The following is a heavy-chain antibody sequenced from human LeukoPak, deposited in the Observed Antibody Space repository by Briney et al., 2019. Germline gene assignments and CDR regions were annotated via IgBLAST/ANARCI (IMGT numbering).Heavy chain of an antibody. CDR3: ARVGGTTEFDY. CDR2: IYYSGST. Sequence: PSETLSLTCTVSGGSISSYYWSWIRHPPGKGLEWIWYIYYSGSTNYNPSLKSRVTISVDTSKNQFSLKLSSVTAADTAVYYCARVGGTTEFDYWGQGTLVTVSS. CDR1: GGSISSYY. V-gene: IGHV4-59*01. J-gene: IGHJ4*02. D-gene: IGHD1-1*01.